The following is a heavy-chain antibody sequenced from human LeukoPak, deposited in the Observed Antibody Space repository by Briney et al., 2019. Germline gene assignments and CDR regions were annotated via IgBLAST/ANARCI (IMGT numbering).Heavy chain of an antibody. D-gene: IGHD3-22*01. CDR2: IYSGGST. J-gene: IGHJ3*02. Sequence: PGGSLRLSCAASGFIFSTYVMSWVRQAPGEGLEWVSVIYSGGSTYYADSVKGRFTISRDNSKNTLYLQMNSLRAEDTAVYYCARDGNYDSSGYYYYTSSRSAFDIWGQGTMVTISS. CDR3: ARDGNYDSSGYYYYTSSRSAFDI. V-gene: IGHV3-66*01. CDR1: GFIFSTYV.